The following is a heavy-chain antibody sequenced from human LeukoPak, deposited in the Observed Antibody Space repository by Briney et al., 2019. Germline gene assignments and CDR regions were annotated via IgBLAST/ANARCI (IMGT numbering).Heavy chain of an antibody. J-gene: IGHJ4*02. CDR1: GFTVSSNY. CDR2: INTDGSSA. V-gene: IGHV3-74*01. D-gene: IGHD1-1*01. CDR3: AKNRVWNSFDS. Sequence: GGSLRLSCAASGFTVSSNYMSWVRQAPGKGLVWVSRINTDGSSANYADSVKGRFTISRDNAKNTLYLQMNSLKNEDTAVYYCAKNRVWNSFDSWGQGTLVTVSS.